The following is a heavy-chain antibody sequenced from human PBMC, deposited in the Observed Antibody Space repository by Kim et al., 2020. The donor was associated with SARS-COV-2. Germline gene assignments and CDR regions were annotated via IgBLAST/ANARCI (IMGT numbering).Heavy chain of an antibody. V-gene: IGHV1-69*13. Sequence: SVKVSCKASGGSFSNYPISWVRQAPGQGLEWMGGIFPISNTPNYAQKFQGRITITADESTSTAYMELSSLRSEDTAVYYCARDRDSHGRDVWGQGTTVTVTS. D-gene: IGHD2-15*01. CDR2: IFPISNTP. CDR3: ARDRDSHGRDV. J-gene: IGHJ6*02. CDR1: GGSFSNYP.